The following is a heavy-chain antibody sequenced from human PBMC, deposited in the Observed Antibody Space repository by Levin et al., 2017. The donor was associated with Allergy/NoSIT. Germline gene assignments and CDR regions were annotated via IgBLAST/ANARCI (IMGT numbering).Heavy chain of an antibody. V-gene: IGHV3-7*01. CDR3: ASPSSSWQDDAFDI. J-gene: IGHJ3*02. Sequence: GGSLRLSCAASGFTFSSYWMSWVRQAPGKGLEWVANIKQDGSEKYYVDSVKGRFTISRDNAKNSLYLQMNSLRAEDTAVYYCASPSSSWQDDAFDIWGQGTMVTVSS. CDR2: IKQDGSEK. D-gene: IGHD6-13*01. CDR1: GFTFSSYW.